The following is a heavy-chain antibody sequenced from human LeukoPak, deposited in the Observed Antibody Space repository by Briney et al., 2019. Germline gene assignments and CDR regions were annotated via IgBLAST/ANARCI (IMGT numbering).Heavy chain of an antibody. D-gene: IGHD4-23*01. V-gene: IGHV4-39*01. J-gene: IGHJ4*02. Sequence: PSETLSLTCTVSGGSISSRSYYWGWIRQSPGKGLEWIGTIYYSGTTYYNPSLKSRVTISVHTSKNHFSLKLSSVTAADTAMYYCARHKIWDGYGGLVDYWGQGTLVTVSS. CDR3: ARHKIWDGYGGLVDY. CDR2: IYYSGTT. CDR1: GGSISSRSYY.